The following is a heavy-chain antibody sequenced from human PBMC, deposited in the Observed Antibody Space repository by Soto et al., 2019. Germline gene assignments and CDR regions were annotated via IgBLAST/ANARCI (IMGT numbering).Heavy chain of an antibody. CDR1: GYTFTSYY. Sequence: QVQLVQSGAEVKKPGASVKVSCKASGYTFTSYYMHWVRQAPGQGLEWMGIINPSGGSTSYAQKFQGRVTITRDTSTSTVYMELSSLRSEDTAVYYCARDASSTIYPPHSYYYGMDVWGQGTTVTVSS. CDR2: INPSGGST. D-gene: IGHD2-2*01. V-gene: IGHV1-46*01. J-gene: IGHJ6*02. CDR3: ARDASSTIYPPHSYYYGMDV.